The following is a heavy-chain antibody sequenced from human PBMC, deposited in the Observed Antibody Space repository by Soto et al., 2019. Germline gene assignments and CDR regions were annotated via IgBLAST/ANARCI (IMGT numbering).Heavy chain of an antibody. Sequence: AASVKVSCKASGYTFTSYYMHWVRQAPRQGLEWMGIINPSGGSTSYAQKFQGRVTMTRDTSTSTVYMELSSLRSEDTAVYYCARGEDVTIFGVVIPYFDYWGQGTLVTVSS. V-gene: IGHV1-46*01. CDR1: GYTFTSYY. D-gene: IGHD3-3*01. J-gene: IGHJ4*02. CDR3: ARGEDVTIFGVVIPYFDY. CDR2: INPSGGST.